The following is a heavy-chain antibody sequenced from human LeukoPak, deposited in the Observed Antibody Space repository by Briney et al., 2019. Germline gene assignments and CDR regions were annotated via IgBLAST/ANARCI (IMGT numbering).Heavy chain of an antibody. CDR1: GGSISSSSYY. J-gene: IGHJ3*02. D-gene: IGHD3-9*01. V-gene: IGHV4-39*07. Sequence: SETLSLTCTVSGGSISSSSYYWGWIRQPPGKGLEWIGSIYYSGSTYYNPSLKSRVTISVDTSKNQFSLKLSSVTAADTAVYYCARVNYDILTMEGVDAFDIWGQGTMVTVSS. CDR2: IYYSGST. CDR3: ARVNYDILTMEGVDAFDI.